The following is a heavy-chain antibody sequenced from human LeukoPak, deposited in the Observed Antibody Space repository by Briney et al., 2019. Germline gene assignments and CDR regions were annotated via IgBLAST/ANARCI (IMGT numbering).Heavy chain of an antibody. D-gene: IGHD5-18*01. CDR2: ISYDGSNK. Sequence: GGSLRLSCGASGFTLSSYAMHWVRQAPGRGLEWVAFISYDGSNKYYADSVKGRFTISRDNSKNTLYLQMNSLRAEDTAVYYCARDSAAMGAYYFDYWGQGTLVTVSS. CDR3: ARDSAAMGAYYFDY. V-gene: IGHV3-30*14. CDR1: GFTLSSYA. J-gene: IGHJ4*02.